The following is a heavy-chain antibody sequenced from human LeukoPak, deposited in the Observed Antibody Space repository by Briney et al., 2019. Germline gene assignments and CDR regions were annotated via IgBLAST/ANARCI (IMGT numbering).Heavy chain of an antibody. CDR1: GYTLTELS. V-gene: IGHV1-24*01. CDR3: ATTFGYSSGWTGWFDP. J-gene: IGHJ5*01. D-gene: IGHD6-19*01. CDR2: FDPEDGET. Sequence: ASVKVSCKVSGYTLTELSMHWVRQAPGEGLEWMGGFDPEDGETIYAQKFQGRVTMTEDTSTDTAYMELSSLRSEDTAVYYCATTFGYSSGWTGWFDPWGQGTLVTVSS.